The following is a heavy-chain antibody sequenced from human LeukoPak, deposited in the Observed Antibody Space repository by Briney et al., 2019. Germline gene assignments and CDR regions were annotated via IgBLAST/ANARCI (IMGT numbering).Heavy chain of an antibody. CDR3: AKGGSFYYDTSGYLY. CDR1: GFTFSSYA. Sequence: GGSVRLSCAASGFTFSSYAMSWVRQAPGKGLEWVSAISGSGGSTYYADSVKGRFTISRDNSRNTLYLQMNSLRAEDTAVYYCAKGGSFYYDTSGYLYWGQGTLVTVSS. V-gene: IGHV3-23*01. J-gene: IGHJ4*02. D-gene: IGHD3-22*01. CDR2: ISGSGGST.